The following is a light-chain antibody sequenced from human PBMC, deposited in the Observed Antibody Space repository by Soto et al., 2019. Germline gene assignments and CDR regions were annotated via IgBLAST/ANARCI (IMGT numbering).Light chain of an antibody. Sequence: EIVMTQSPATLSVSPGERATLSCRASQSVSSNLAWYQQKPGQAPRLLICGASTRATGIPARFSGSGSGTEFTLTIGSLQSEDFALYYCQQYNNWRWTFGQGTKVEIK. CDR2: GAS. J-gene: IGKJ1*01. CDR1: QSVSSN. V-gene: IGKV3-15*01. CDR3: QQYNNWRWT.